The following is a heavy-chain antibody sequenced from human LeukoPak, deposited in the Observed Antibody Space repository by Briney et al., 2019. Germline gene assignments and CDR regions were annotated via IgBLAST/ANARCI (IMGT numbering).Heavy chain of an antibody. J-gene: IGHJ6*04. CDR2: ISYDGSNK. D-gene: IGHD3-9*01. Sequence: GGSLRLSCAASGFTFSSYAMHWVRQAPGKGLEWVAVISYDGSNKYYADSVKGRFTISRDNSKNTLYLQMNSLRAEDTAVYYCAKALRYFGWLPFPDYYYGMDVWGKGTTVTVSS. CDR1: GFTFSSYA. CDR3: AKALRYFGWLPFPDYYYGMDV. V-gene: IGHV3-30*04.